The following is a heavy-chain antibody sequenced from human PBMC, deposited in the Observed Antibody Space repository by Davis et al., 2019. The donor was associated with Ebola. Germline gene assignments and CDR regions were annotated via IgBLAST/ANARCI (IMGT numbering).Heavy chain of an antibody. J-gene: IGHJ4*02. CDR3: TSRLRFLEVEGDY. Sequence: PGGSLRLSCAASEFTFSVYDINWVRQAPGKGLEWVSSISPSSTYIFYADSVKGRFTISRDNAKNSLYLQMNSLRDEDTAVYYCTSRLRFLEVEGDYWGQGTLVTVSS. CDR1: EFTFSVYD. V-gene: IGHV3-21*01. D-gene: IGHD3-3*01. CDR2: ISPSSTYI.